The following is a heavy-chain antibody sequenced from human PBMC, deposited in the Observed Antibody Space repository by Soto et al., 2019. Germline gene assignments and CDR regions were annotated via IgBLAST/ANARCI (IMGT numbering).Heavy chain of an antibody. V-gene: IGHV1-2*02. Sequence: ASVKVSCKASGYTFTGYYIHWVRQAPGQGLEWMGWINPNSGGTKYPQKFQGRVTMTRDTSIRTVYMSLTGLKSDDTAVYFCSRDLAKGGGSAGFDYWGQGTLVTVSS. CDR1: GYTFTGYY. D-gene: IGHD2-15*01. J-gene: IGHJ4*02. CDR2: INPNSGGT. CDR3: SRDLAKGGGSAGFDY.